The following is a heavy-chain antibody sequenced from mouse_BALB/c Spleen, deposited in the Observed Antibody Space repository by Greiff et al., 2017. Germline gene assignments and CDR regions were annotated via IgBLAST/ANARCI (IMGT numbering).Heavy chain of an antibody. CDR1: GFSLTGYG. J-gene: IGHJ3*01. V-gene: IGHV2-6-7*01. Sequence: QVQLQESGPGLVAPSQSLSITCTVSGFSLTGYGVNWVRQPPGKGLEWLGMIWGDGSTDYNSALKSRLSISKDNSKSQVYLKMNSLQTDDTARYYCARGDGYYQFAYWGQGTLVTVSA. CDR2: IWGDGST. CDR3: ARGDGYYQFAY. D-gene: IGHD2-3*01.